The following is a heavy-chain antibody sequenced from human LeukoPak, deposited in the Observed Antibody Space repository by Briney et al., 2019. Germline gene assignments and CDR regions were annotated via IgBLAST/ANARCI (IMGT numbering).Heavy chain of an antibody. Sequence: AGGSLRLSCAASTFTFNSYGITWVRQAPGKGLEWVSSISGSGGSTYYADSVKGRFTISRDNSENTVYLQMNSLRAEDTAVYYCAKGMSWFDPWGQGTLVTVSS. CDR1: TFTFNSYG. V-gene: IGHV3-23*01. CDR2: ISGSGGST. CDR3: AKGMSWFDP. J-gene: IGHJ5*02.